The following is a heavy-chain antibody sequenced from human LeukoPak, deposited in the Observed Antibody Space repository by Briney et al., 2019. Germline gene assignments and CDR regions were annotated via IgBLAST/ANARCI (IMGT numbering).Heavy chain of an antibody. V-gene: IGHV4-31*03. Sequence: PSETLSLTCTVSGGSMNSDGDYWSWIRQHPGKGLEWIGYIYNSGSAYYNPSLESRVTISVDTSKNQFSLKLRSVTAAGTAVYYCARRGFGTTMIRGVITYYYYGMDVWGQGTTVTVSS. CDR3: ARRGFGTTMIRGVITYYYYGMDV. CDR2: IYNSGSA. CDR1: GGSMNSDGDY. D-gene: IGHD3-10*01. J-gene: IGHJ6*02.